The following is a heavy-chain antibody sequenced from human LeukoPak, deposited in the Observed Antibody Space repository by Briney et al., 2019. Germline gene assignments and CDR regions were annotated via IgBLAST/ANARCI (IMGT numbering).Heavy chain of an antibody. CDR2: IYYSGIT. V-gene: IGHV4-59*01. CDR1: GGSISSYY. D-gene: IGHD3-10*01. CDR3: ARQGRFGFDFDY. J-gene: IGHJ4*02. Sequence: PSETLSLTCTVSGGSISSYYWSWLRQPPGKGREWIGYIYYSGITNYNPSLKRRVTISVDSSKNQFSLKLGSVTAADTAVYYCARQGRFGFDFDYWGQGTLVTVSS.